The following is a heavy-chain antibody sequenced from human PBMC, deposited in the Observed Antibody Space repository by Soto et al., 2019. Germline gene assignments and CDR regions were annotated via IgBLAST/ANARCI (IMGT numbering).Heavy chain of an antibody. Sequence: PSETLSLTCTVSGGSISSGDYYWSWIRQPPGKGLEWIGYIYYSGSTYYNPSLKSRVTISVDTSKNQFSLKLSSVTAADTAVYYCARGTYYDFLSGYRWLYYYYGMDVWGQGTTVTVSS. D-gene: IGHD3-3*01. J-gene: IGHJ6*02. CDR3: ARGTYYDFLSGYRWLYYYYGMDV. CDR2: IYYSGST. CDR1: GGSISSGDYY. V-gene: IGHV4-30-4*01.